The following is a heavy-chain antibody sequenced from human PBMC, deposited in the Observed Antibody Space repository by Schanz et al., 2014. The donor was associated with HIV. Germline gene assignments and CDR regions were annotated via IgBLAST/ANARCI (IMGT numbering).Heavy chain of an antibody. V-gene: IGHV3-9*01. J-gene: IGHJ5*02. CDR1: GFTFSSYA. CDR2: ISWNSGII. Sequence: EVQLLESGGGVVQPGGSLRLSCAASGFTFSSYAMSWVRQAPGKGLEWVSSISWNSGIIGYADSVKGRFSISRDNAKNSLYLQIISLTAEDTAMYYCARDRVSGSSSSSWFDPWGQGTLVTVSS. CDR3: ARDRVSGSSSSSWFDP. D-gene: IGHD6-6*01.